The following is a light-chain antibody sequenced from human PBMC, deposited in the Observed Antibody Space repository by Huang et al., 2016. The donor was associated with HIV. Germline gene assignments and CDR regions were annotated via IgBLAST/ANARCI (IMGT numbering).Light chain of an antibody. J-gene: IGKJ1*01. V-gene: IGKV1-17*03. CDR1: QGISNY. CDR3: LQHNTFPWT. CDR2: AAS. Sequence: DIQMTQSPSVMSASVGDRVTITCWASQGISNYLAWFQQKPGKGPKRLIYAASNLQSGVPSRFGGSGSGTEFTLTISSLQPEDFATYYCLQHNTFPWTFGQGTKVEIK.